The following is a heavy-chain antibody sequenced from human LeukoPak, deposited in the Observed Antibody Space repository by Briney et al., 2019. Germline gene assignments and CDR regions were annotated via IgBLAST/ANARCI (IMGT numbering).Heavy chain of an antibody. CDR3: ARGPYYVWGSYRSTRADAFDI. D-gene: IGHD3-16*02. V-gene: IGHV4-39*01. Sequence: PSETLSLTCTVSGDSISSSSYYWAWIRQPPGKGLEWIGSIDYSGTSYYNPSLKTRVSISVDTSKNQFSLKLSSVTATDTAVYFCARGPYYVWGSYRSTRADAFDIWGQGTMVTVSS. J-gene: IGHJ3*02. CDR2: IDYSGTS. CDR1: GDSISSSSYY.